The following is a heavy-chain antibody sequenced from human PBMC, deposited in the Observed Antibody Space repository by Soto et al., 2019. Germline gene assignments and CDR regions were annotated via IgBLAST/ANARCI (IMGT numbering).Heavy chain of an antibody. J-gene: IGHJ6*03. CDR1: GGSISSYY. CDR2: IYYSGST. CDR3: ARFIEYTESVYDYEGNLYYYTYMDV. V-gene: IGHV4-59*08. D-gene: IGHD5-12*01. Sequence: PSETLSLTCTVSGGSISSYYLSWIRQPPGKGLEWIGYIYYSGSTNYNPSLKSRVTISVDTSKNQFSLKLSSVTAADTAVYYCARFIEYTESVYDYEGNLYYYTYMDVWGKGTTVTVSS.